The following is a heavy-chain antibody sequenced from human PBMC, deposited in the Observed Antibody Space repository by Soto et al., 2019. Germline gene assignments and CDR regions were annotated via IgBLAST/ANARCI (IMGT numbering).Heavy chain of an antibody. Sequence: GGSLRLSCAASGFTFSSYDMHWVRQATGKGLEWVSAIGTAGDTYYPGSVKGRFTISRENAKNSLYLQMNSLRAEDTAVYYCAREAPVGGWYSGGRSRYYYGMDVWGQGTTVTVSS. D-gene: IGHD6-19*01. CDR1: GFTFSSYD. CDR2: IGTAGDT. V-gene: IGHV3-13*01. J-gene: IGHJ6*02. CDR3: AREAPVGGWYSGGRSRYYYGMDV.